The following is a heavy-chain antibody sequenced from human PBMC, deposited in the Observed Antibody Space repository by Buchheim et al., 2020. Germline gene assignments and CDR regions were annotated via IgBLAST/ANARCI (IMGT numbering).Heavy chain of an antibody. D-gene: IGHD1-26*01. CDR1: GFTFSSYG. CDR3: AKGREFDY. CDR2: ISYDGSNK. J-gene: IGHJ4*02. V-gene: IGHV3-30*18. Sequence: QVQLVESGGGVVQSGRSLRLSCAASGFTFSSYGMHWVRQAPGKGLEWVAVISYDGSNKYYADSVKGRFTISRDNSKNTLYLQMNSLRAEDTAVYYCAKGREFDYWGQGTL.